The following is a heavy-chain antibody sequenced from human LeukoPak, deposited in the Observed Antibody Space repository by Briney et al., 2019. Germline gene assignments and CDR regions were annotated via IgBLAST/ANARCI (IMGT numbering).Heavy chain of an antibody. J-gene: IGHJ4*02. V-gene: IGHV3-30-3*01. CDR3: ARGTYGGSSGLDD. CDR2: MSYDGINK. Sequence: GGSLRLSCAASGFTFRNYAMHWVRQAPGKGLEWVAVMSYDGINKYYADSVKGRFTVSRDNSKNTVFLQMNSLRAEGTAVFYCARGTYGGSSGLDDWGQGSLVTVSS. D-gene: IGHD4-23*01. CDR1: GFTFRNYA.